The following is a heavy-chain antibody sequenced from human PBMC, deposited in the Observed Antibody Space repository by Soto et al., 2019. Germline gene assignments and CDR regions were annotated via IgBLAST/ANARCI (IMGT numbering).Heavy chain of an antibody. CDR1: GGSISSGVYY. J-gene: IGHJ6*02. D-gene: IGHD6-6*01. CDR3: ARAPIAARPYGMDV. V-gene: IGHV4-31*03. Sequence: SETLSLTCTVSGGSISSGVYYWSWIRQHLGKGLEWIGYIYYSGSTYYNPSLKSRVTISVDTSKNQFSLKLSSVTAADTAVYYCARAPIAARPYGMDVWGQGTTVTVSS. CDR2: IYYSGST.